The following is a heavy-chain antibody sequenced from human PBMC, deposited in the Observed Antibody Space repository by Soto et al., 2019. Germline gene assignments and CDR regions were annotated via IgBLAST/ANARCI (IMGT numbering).Heavy chain of an antibody. J-gene: IGHJ5*02. Sequence: QVQLQQWGAGLLKPAETLSLTCALSGGSFGGYFWTWFRQPPGKGLEWIGEIHRNGNTNFNSSLKGRGTISVDTSKIPFSLILNSVTAADTAVYYCARLTGGGFDTWGQGTPVTVSS. CDR3: ARLTGGGFDT. CDR1: GGSFGGYF. D-gene: IGHD3-10*01. V-gene: IGHV4-34*01. CDR2: IHRNGNT.